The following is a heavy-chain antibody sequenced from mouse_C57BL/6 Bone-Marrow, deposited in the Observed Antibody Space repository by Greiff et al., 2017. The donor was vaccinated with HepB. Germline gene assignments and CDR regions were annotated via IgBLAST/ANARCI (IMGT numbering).Heavy chain of an antibody. CDR3: ARHSYSNYERVWFAY. V-gene: IGHV5-2*01. J-gene: IGHJ3*01. Sequence: EVQGVESGGGLVQPGESLKLSCESNEYEFPSHDMSWVRKTPEKRLELVAAINSDGGSTYYPDTMARRFIISRDNTKKTLYLQMSSLRSEDTALYYCARHSYSNYERVWFAYWGQGTLVTVSA. D-gene: IGHD2-5*01. CDR1: EYEFPSHD. CDR2: INSDGGST.